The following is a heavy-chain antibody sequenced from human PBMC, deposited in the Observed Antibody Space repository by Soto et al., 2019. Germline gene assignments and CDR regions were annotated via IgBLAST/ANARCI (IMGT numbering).Heavy chain of an antibody. CDR3: ARGVTMVRGVIHTPYFDY. D-gene: IGHD3-10*01. J-gene: IGHJ4*02. Sequence: QVQLQESGPGLVKPSQTLSLTCTVSGGSISSGGYYWSWIRQHPGKGLEWIGYIYYSGSTYYNPSLQSRVTISVDTSKNKFSLKLSSVTAADTAVYYCARGVTMVRGVIHTPYFDYWGQGTLVTVSS. CDR2: IYYSGST. CDR1: GGSISSGGYY. V-gene: IGHV4-31*03.